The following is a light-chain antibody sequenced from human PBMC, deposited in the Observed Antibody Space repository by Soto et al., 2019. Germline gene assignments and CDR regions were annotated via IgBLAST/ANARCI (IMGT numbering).Light chain of an antibody. V-gene: IGKV3-11*01. CDR2: DAS. CDR1: QSVSSY. J-gene: IGKJ4*01. Sequence: EIVLTQSPATLSFSPVERSTLSCRASQSVSSYLAWYQQKPGQAPRLLIYDASNRATGIPARFSGSGSATDFTLTISGLEPEDFAVYYCQQRYNWPLTFGGGTKVDI. CDR3: QQRYNWPLT.